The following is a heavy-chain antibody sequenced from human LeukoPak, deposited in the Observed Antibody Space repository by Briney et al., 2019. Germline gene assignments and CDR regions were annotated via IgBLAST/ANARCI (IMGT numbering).Heavy chain of an antibody. Sequence: HPGGSLRLSCAASGFTFSSYAMHWVRQAPGKGLEWVAVISYDGSNKYYADSVKGRFTISRDNSKNTLYLQMNSLRAEDTAVYYCARDHTAMVGNFDYWGQGTLVTVSS. CDR3: ARDHTAMVGNFDY. V-gene: IGHV3-30*04. CDR2: ISYDGSNK. D-gene: IGHD5-18*01. J-gene: IGHJ4*02. CDR1: GFTFSSYA.